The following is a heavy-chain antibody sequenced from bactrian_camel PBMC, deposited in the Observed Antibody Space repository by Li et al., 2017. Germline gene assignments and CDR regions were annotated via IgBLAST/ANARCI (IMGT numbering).Heavy chain of an antibody. D-gene: IGHD5*01. CDR3: AEYPYGVAAGWEGYQYNY. V-gene: IGHV3S53*01. J-gene: IGHJ4*01. Sequence: HVQLVESGGGSVQAGESLRLSCVVSGYRYSTYSMGWFRQVPGNEREPHASIDSDGRTSVADSVKGRFTISKDNAKNTLYLQMNSLKPEDTAMYFCAEYPYGVAAGWEGYQYNYWGQGTQVTVS. CDR1: GYRYSTYS. CDR2: IDSDGRT.